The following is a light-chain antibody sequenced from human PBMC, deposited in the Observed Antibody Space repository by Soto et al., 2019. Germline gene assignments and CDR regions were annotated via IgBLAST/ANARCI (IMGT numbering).Light chain of an antibody. CDR2: EVK. CDR3: ASYAGSSRYV. V-gene: IGLV2-8*01. Sequence: QSVLTKAPSANGSPRRSVTIFCTEVSSDVGNYDYVFWYQQYPGQAPKLIISEVKKPPARVPDRFAGAKSGNTASLTVSGLQSEEEAVYDCASYAGSSRYVCGTGTKFTVL. J-gene: IGLJ1*01. CDR1: SSDVGNYDY.